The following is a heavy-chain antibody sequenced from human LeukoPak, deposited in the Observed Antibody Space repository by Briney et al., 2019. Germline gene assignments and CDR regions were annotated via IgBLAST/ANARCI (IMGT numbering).Heavy chain of an antibody. V-gene: IGHV1-18*01. CDR2: ISAYNGNT. J-gene: IGHJ6*02. CDR1: GYTFTSYG. Sequence: ASVTVSFKASGYTFTSYGISWVRQAPGQGLEWMGWISAYNGNTNYAQKLQGRVTMTTDTSTSTAYMELRSLRSDDTAVYYCARESYSSGWYPQGKYYYYYGMDVWGQGTTVTVSS. D-gene: IGHD6-19*01. CDR3: ARESYSSGWYPQGKYYYYYGMDV.